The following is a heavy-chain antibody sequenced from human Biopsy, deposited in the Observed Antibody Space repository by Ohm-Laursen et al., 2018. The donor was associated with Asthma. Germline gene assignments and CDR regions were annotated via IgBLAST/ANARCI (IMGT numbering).Heavy chain of an antibody. CDR2: VNTGNGDT. D-gene: IGHD3-9*01. CDR3: ARTYYDFLTGQVKDVFGV. V-gene: IGHV1-3*04. J-gene: IGHJ3*01. Sequence: ASVKVFCKTSGYNFISFAIHWVRQAPGQRLEWMGWVNTGNGDTKYSQKFQGRFTITRDTSASTAYMELRSLRSEDTATYYCARTYYDFLTGQVKDVFGVWGQGTMVTVSS. CDR1: GYNFISFA.